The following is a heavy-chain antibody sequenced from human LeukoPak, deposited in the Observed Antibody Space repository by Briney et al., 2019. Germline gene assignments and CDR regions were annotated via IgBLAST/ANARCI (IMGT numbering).Heavy chain of an antibody. J-gene: IGHJ5*02. D-gene: IGHD4-17*01. Sequence: GGSLRFSCVASGFTFRSDEMNWVRQAPGKGLEWIAYIYSSGSTTYYADSVKGRFTVSRDNAKNSLYLQMNSLRVEDTAVYYCVRGGYGGYGRGSWGQGTLLTVSS. V-gene: IGHV3-48*03. CDR1: GFTFRSDE. CDR2: IYSSGSTT. CDR3: VRGGYGGYGRGS.